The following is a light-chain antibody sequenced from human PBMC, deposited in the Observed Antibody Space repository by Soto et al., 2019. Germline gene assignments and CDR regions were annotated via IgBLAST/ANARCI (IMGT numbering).Light chain of an antibody. V-gene: IGKV1-5*01. CDR1: QSLSTW. CDR3: HQYNSYWT. J-gene: IGKJ1*01. Sequence: DIQMTQSPSTLSASVGDRVTITCRASQSLSTWLAWFQQKPGKAPKLLIYDASNLESGVPSRFSASGSGTEFTLTISSLQPDDFATYYCHQYNSYWTFGPGTKVDIK. CDR2: DAS.